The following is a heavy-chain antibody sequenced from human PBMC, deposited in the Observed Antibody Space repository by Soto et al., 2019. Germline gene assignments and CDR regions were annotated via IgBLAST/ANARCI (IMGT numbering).Heavy chain of an antibody. CDR3: ARGGGNSARDAFDI. J-gene: IGHJ3*02. CDR1: GGSVSSGSYY. CDR2: MYYSGST. D-gene: IGHD1-1*01. Sequence: QVQLQESGPGLVKPSETLSLTCTVSGGSVSSGSYYWSWIRQPPGKGLEWIGYMYYSGSTNYNPSLSSRVTTSLDPPKNQFSLRLSSVTAADTAVYYCARGGGNSARDAFDIWGQGTMVTVSS. V-gene: IGHV4-61*01.